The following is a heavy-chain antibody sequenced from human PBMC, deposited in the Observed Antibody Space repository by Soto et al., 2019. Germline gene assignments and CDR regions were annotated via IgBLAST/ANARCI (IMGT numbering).Heavy chain of an antibody. CDR1: GYSVTSYW. CDR2: IDPSDSYT. J-gene: IGHJ4*02. D-gene: IGHD1-1*01. Sequence: GESLKICCKGSGYSVTSYWISWVGQMPGKGLEWMGRIDPSDSYTNYSPSFQGHVTISADKSISTAYLQWSSLKASDTAMYYCTRLTGTTAYWGQRTLGTVSS. CDR3: TRLTGTTAY. V-gene: IGHV5-10-1*01.